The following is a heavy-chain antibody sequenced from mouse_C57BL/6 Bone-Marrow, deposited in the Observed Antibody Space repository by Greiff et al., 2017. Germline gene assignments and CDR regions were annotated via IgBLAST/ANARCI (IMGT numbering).Heavy chain of an antibody. CDR2: IYPGSGNT. V-gene: IGHV1-76*01. J-gene: IGHJ2*01. Sequence: QVQLQQSGAELVRPGASVKLSCKASGYTFTDYYINWVKQRPGQGLEWIARIYPGSGNTYYNEKFKGKATLTAEKSSSTAYMQLSSLTSEDSAVXFCARRGNYFDYWGQGTTLTVSS. CDR3: ARRGNYFDY. CDR1: GYTFTDYY.